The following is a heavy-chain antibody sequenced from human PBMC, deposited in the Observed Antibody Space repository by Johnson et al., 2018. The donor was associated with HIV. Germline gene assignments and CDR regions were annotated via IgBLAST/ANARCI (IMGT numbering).Heavy chain of an antibody. CDR2: ISFDGNNE. CDR3: VRDGLHQLLDYGDYSDRIWAVGAMSAFDI. J-gene: IGHJ3*02. Sequence: VQLVESGGGVVQPGRSPRLSCAASGFTFSSYVMHWVRQAPGKGLEGVAVISFDGNNEYYADSVKDRFTISRDNSRNMLYLQMNSLRPEDTAVYYCVRDGLHQLLDYGDYSDRIWAVGAMSAFDIWGQGTMVTVSS. CDR1: GFTFSSYV. D-gene: IGHD4-17*01. V-gene: IGHV3-30*14.